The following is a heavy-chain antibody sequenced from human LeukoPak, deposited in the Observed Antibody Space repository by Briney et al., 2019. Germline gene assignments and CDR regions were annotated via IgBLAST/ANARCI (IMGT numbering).Heavy chain of an antibody. CDR3: ARPSGYDLGEIGYFDY. D-gene: IGHD5-12*01. Sequence: GGSLRLSCAASGFTVSSNYMSWVRQAPGKGLEWVSVIYSGGSTYYADSVKGRFTISRDNSKNTLYLHMTSLRAEDTAVYYCARPSGYDLGEIGYFDYWGQGTLVTVSS. V-gene: IGHV3-66*04. CDR1: GFTVSSNY. CDR2: IYSGGST. J-gene: IGHJ4*02.